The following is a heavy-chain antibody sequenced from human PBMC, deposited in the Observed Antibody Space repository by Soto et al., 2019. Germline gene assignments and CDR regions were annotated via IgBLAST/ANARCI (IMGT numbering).Heavy chain of an antibody. CDR2: ISYDGSNK. D-gene: IGHD3-10*01. CDR1: GFTFSSYA. CDR3: AREEMAWFGERQKPHDY. J-gene: IGHJ4*02. Sequence: GGSLRLSCAASGFTFSSYAMHWVRQAPGKGLEWVAVISYDGSNKYYADSVKGQFTISRDNSKNTLYLQMNSLRAEDTAVYYCAREEMAWFGERQKPHDYWGQGTLVTVSS. V-gene: IGHV3-30-3*01.